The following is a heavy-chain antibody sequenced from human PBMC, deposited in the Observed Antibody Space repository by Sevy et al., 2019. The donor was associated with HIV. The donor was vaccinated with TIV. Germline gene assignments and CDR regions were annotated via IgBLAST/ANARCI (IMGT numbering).Heavy chain of an antibody. D-gene: IGHD5-12*01. J-gene: IGHJ4*01. CDR1: GFSVGSNY. CDR3: ARETVSGYNL. CDR2: IYAGGNT. Sequence: GGSLTLSCVASGFSVGSNYISWVRHAPGKGLEWVSAIYAGGNTYYADSVKVRFTISRDNSKNTVYLQMNSLRAEDTAVYYCARETVSGYNLWGQGTLVTVSS. V-gene: IGHV3-53*01.